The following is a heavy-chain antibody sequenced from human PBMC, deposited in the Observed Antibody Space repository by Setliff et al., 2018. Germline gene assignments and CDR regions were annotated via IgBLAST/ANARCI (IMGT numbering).Heavy chain of an antibody. V-gene: IGHV5-51*01. CDR2: IYPGDSDA. Sequence: LGESLKISCKGSGYSFTTYWIGWVRQMPGKGLEWMGIIYPGDSDARYSPSFQGQVTISADKSISTAYLQWSSLKASDTAMYYCARQIGSSLSHFYYYMDVWGKGTTVTVSS. CDR1: GYSFTTYW. CDR3: ARQIGSSLSHFYYYMDV. J-gene: IGHJ6*03. D-gene: IGHD6-19*01.